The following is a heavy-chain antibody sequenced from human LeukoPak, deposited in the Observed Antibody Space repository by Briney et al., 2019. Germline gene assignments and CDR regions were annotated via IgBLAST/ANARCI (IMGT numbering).Heavy chain of an antibody. CDR3: AIRRGSHRSSTELQYFDY. CDR2: IYPGDSDT. V-gene: IGHV5-51*01. D-gene: IGHD1-26*01. J-gene: IGHJ4*02. CDR1: ESSFSNSW. Sequence: GESLKISCKGFESSFSNSWIGWVRQMPGKGMEWMGIIYPGDSDTRYSPSFQGEATISADKSISTAYLQWSSLKASDTAMYYCAIRRGSHRSSTELQYFDYWGQGTLVTVSS.